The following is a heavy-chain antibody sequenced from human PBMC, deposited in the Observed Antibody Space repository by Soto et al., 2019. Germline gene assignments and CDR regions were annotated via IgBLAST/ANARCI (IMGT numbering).Heavy chain of an antibody. CDR2: IGSAGDS. Sequence: GGSLRLSCAASGYTFRSCDMHWVRQVTGKGLEWVSVIGSAGDSNYAPSVKGRFTISRENAKNSLYLQMNSLRAGDTAVYYCARGSKGTYGMDVWGQGTTVTVSS. J-gene: IGHJ6*02. V-gene: IGHV3-13*01. CDR1: GYTFRSCD. CDR3: ARGSKGTYGMDV. D-gene: IGHD3-10*01.